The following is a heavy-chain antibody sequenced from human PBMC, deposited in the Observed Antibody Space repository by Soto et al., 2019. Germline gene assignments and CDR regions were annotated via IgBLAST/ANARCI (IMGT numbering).Heavy chain of an antibody. D-gene: IGHD3-16*01. J-gene: IGHJ4*02. CDR2: VYNNGNT. CDR1: GFTVSSNY. Sequence: EVQLVESGGGLVQPGGSLRLSCVASGFTVSSNYMNWVRQAPGKGLEWVSVVYNNGNTYYADSVKGRFTISRDNSKNTLYLQMNSLRAEDTAVYYCAESTLSDYWGQGTRVTVSS. V-gene: IGHV3-66*01. CDR3: AESTLSDY.